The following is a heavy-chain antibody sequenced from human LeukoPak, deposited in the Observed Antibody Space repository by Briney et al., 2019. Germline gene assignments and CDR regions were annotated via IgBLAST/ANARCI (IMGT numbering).Heavy chain of an antibody. D-gene: IGHD6-13*01. CDR3: ARRAVGTFDY. CDR1: GDSINSSSDY. CDR2: IYYSGST. V-gene: IGHV4-39*01. Sequence: SETLSLTCTVSGDSINSSSDYWGWIRQPPGKGLEWIGSIYYSGSTYYNPSLKSRVSISIDTSKNQFSLNLSSVTAADTAVYYCARRAVGTFDYWGQGTLVTVSS. J-gene: IGHJ4*02.